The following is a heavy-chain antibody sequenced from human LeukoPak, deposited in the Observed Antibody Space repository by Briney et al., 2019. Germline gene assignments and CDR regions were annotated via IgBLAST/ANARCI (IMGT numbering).Heavy chain of an antibody. V-gene: IGHV1-8*02. D-gene: IGHD1-26*01. CDR2: MNPNSGHT. CDR1: GYTFSSYD. Sequence: ASVKVSCKASGYTFSSYDINWVRQATGQGLEWMGWMNPNSGHTGFAQKFQGRVTITGSTSTSTAYMELSSLRSEDTPVYYCARAVYSGSYYLDYWGQGTLVTVSS. J-gene: IGHJ4*02. CDR3: ARAVYSGSYYLDY.